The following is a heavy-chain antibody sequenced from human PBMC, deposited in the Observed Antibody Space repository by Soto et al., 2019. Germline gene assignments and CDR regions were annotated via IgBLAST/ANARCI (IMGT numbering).Heavy chain of an antibody. CDR1: GVSIHNSHSF. J-gene: IGHJ5*02. CDR2: AYHSGGS. CDR3: GRVVEGATRHTDSDS. D-gene: IGHD2-15*01. V-gene: IGHV4-39*02. Sequence: SETLSLTCAVSGVSIHNSHSFWGWIRHPPGKGLEFIGSAYHSGGSYYNPSLKGRVTISVDTSNNQISLRVNSVTAADTAVYYCGRVVEGATRHTDSDSWGQGMLVTVSS.